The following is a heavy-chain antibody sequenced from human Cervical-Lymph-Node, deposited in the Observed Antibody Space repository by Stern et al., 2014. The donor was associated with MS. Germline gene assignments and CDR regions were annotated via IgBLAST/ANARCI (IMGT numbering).Heavy chain of an antibody. J-gene: IGHJ1*01. Sequence: QVQLGQSGAEVKKPGASVKVSCKASGYTFTSYYMHWVRQAPGQGLEWMGIINPSGGSTSDAQKFQGRVTMTRDTSTSTVYMELSSLRSEDTAVYYCARAERYYYDSSGSLAPPEQEYFQHWGQGTLVTVSS. V-gene: IGHV1-46*03. CDR1: GYTFTSYY. CDR3: ARAERYYYDSSGSLAPPEQEYFQH. CDR2: INPSGGST. D-gene: IGHD3-22*01.